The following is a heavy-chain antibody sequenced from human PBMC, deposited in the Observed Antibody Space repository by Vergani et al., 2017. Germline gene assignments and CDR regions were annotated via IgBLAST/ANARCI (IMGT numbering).Heavy chain of an antibody. J-gene: IGHJ4*02. CDR3: ARFLVVWIHFDY. Sequence: EVQLVESGGGLVKPGGSLRLSCAASGFTFSSYSMNWVRQAPGKGLEWVANIKQDGSEKYYVDSVKGRFTISRDNAKNSLYLQMNSLRAEDTAVYYCARFLVVWIHFDYWGQGTLVTVSS. D-gene: IGHD3-16*01. V-gene: IGHV3-7*01. CDR1: GFTFSSYS. CDR2: IKQDGSEK.